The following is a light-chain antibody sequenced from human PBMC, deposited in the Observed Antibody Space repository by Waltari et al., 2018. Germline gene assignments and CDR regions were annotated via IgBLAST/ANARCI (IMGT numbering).Light chain of an antibody. V-gene: IGKV3-20*01. J-gene: IGKJ4*01. CDR2: DAS. CDR1: RSVRSSY. Sequence: EMVLTPSPGTLSLSPGGGATLSCRTSRSVRSSYLAWYQQKPGQAPRLLIYDASSRATDIPDRFSGSGSGTDFSLTISRLEPEDFAVYYCQQYGSSPLTFGRGTKVEIK. CDR3: QQYGSSPLT.